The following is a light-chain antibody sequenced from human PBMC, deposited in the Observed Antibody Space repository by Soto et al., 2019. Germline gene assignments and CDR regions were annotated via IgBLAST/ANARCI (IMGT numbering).Light chain of an antibody. Sequence: QSALTQPPSASGSPGQSVTISCTGTNSDVGGYNYVSWYQHHPGKAPKLMIFDVSKRPSGIPDRFSGSKSGTSATLGITGLQTGDEADYYCGTWDSSLSVGVFGGGTKLTVL. CDR1: NSDVGGYNY. CDR2: DVS. V-gene: IGLV2-8*01. J-gene: IGLJ3*02. CDR3: GTWDSSLSVGV.